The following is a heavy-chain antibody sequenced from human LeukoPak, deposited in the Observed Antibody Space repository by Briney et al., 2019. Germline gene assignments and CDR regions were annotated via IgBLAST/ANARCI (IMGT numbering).Heavy chain of an antibody. CDR1: GFTFSSYA. D-gene: IGHD3-10*01. CDR2: ISYDGSNK. Sequence: GGSLRLSCAASGFTFSSYAMHWVRQAPAKGLEWVAVISYDGSNKYYADSVKGRFTISRDNSKNTLYLQMNSLRAEDTAVYYCARGSPSAFDIWGQGTMVTVSS. J-gene: IGHJ3*02. CDR3: ARGSPSAFDI. V-gene: IGHV3-30*01.